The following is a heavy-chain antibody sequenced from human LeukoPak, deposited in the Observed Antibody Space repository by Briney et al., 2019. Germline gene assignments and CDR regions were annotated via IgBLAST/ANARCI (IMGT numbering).Heavy chain of an antibody. Sequence: GGSLRLSCAASGFTLINGWMSWVRQAPGKGLEWVGRIKSKTDGGTTDYAPPVKARFIISRDDSKNTLYLQMNSLKTEDTAVYYCTTERGYSGYDSGYYYYYYMDVWGKGTTVTVSS. CDR3: TTERGYSGYDSGYYYYYYMDV. CDR2: IKSKTDGGTT. D-gene: IGHD5-12*01. V-gene: IGHV3-15*01. CDR1: GFTLINGW. J-gene: IGHJ6*03.